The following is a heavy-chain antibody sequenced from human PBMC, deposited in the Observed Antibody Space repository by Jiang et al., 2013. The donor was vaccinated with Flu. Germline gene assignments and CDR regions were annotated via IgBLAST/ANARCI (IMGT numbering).Heavy chain of an antibody. Sequence: GSGLVKPSETLSLTCTVSGYSISSGYYWGWIRQPPGKGLEWIGSIYHSGSTYYNPSLKSRVTISVDTSKNQFSLKLSSVTAADTAVYYCARTTPKDIVVVPAAMGRDYYGMDVWGQGTTVTVSS. D-gene: IGHD2-2*01. CDR3: ARTTPKDIVVVPAAMGRDYYGMDV. CDR1: GYSISSGYY. CDR2: IYHSGST. V-gene: IGHV4-38-2*02. J-gene: IGHJ6*02.